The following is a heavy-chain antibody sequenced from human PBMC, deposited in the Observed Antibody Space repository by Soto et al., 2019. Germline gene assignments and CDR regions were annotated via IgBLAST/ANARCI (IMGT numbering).Heavy chain of an antibody. CDR3: ARVTRGSGDWFDP. CDR2: ISTYNGNT. D-gene: IGHD6-19*01. V-gene: IGHV1-18*01. J-gene: IGHJ5*02. Sequence: QVQLMQSGTAVKKHGASVKVSCKASSETFASYDITWVRQAPGQGLEWMGWISTYNGNTKYAQNVQGRVSVTTDTSTSTVYMELRSLKSDDTAVYYCARVTRGSGDWFDPWGQGTLVTVSS. CDR1: SETFASYD.